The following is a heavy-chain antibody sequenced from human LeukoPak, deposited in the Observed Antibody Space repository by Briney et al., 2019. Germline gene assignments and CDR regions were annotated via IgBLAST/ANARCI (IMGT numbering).Heavy chain of an antibody. CDR3: ARGGAEAYYYYYMDV. V-gene: IGHV4-39*07. CDR2: IYYSGST. CDR1: GGSISSSSYY. D-gene: IGHD4/OR15-4a*01. Sequence: SETLSLTCTVSGGSISSSSYYWGWIRQPPGKGLEWIGSIYYSGSTNYNPSLKSRVTISVDTSKNQFSLKLSSVTAADTAVYYCARGGAEAYYYYYMDVWGKGTTVTISS. J-gene: IGHJ6*03.